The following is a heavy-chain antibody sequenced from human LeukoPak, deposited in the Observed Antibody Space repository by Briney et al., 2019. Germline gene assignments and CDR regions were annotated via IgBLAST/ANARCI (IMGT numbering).Heavy chain of an antibody. CDR1: GCTFNSYA. D-gene: IGHD4-23*01. J-gene: IGHJ4*02. V-gene: IGHV3-23*01. Sequence: GGSLRLSCAASGCTFNSYAMTWVRQAPGKGLEWVAAIGSGDGSTYYTDSVKGRFTISRDNSKNTLYLQMNSLRADDTAAYYCAKDRDGGNVRPYSFDHWGQGSMVTLSS. CDR3: AKDRDGGNVRPYSFDH. CDR2: IGSGDGST.